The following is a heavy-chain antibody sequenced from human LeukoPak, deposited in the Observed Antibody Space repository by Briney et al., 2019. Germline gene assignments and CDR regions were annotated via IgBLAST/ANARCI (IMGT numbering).Heavy chain of an antibody. CDR1: GFTVSNNY. CDR2: IYGGGST. V-gene: IGHV3-53*01. CDR3: ASWPGGWYGEDS. D-gene: IGHD6-19*01. J-gene: IGHJ4*02. Sequence: AGGSLRLSCAASGFTVSNNYMSWVRQAPGKGLEWVSVIYGGGSTYYADSVKGRFTISRDTPKNTLYLQMNSLRVEDTAVYYCASWPGGWYGEDSWGQGTLVTVSS.